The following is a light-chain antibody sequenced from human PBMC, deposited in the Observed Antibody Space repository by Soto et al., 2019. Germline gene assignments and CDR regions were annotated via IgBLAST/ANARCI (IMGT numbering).Light chain of an antibody. V-gene: IGLV1-40*01. J-gene: IGLJ2*01. CDR1: SSNIGAGYD. CDR2: GNT. Sequence: QSVLTQPPSVSGAPGQRVTISCTGSSSNIGAGYDVNWYQQLPGTAPKLLIYGNTNRPSGVPDRFSGSKSGTSGSLAISGLQTEDEAEYYCQSRDYRLSGSVFGGGTKLTVL. CDR3: QSRDYRLSGSV.